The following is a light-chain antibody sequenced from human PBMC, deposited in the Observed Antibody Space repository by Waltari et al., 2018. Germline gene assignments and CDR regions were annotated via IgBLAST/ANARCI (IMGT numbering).Light chain of an antibody. Sequence: DIVMTQSPLSLPVTPGEPASISCRSSQSLLHSNGYNYLDWYLQKPGQSPQLLIYLGSNRASGVPDRFSGSASGTDFTLKISRVEAEDVGVYYCMQALQSRITFGPGTRLEIK. CDR2: LGS. CDR3: MQALQSRIT. J-gene: IGKJ5*01. V-gene: IGKV2-28*01. CDR1: QSLLHSNGYNY.